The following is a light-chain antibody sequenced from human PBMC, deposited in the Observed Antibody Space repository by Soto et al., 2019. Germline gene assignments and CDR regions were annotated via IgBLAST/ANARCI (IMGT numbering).Light chain of an antibody. V-gene: IGKV1-39*01. J-gene: IGKJ2*01. CDR3: QQSYSTPT. CDR1: QSVSIY. CDR2: ASS. Sequence: DIQMTQSPSSLSASVGDRVTITCRTSQSVSIYVNWYQQKPGKAPILLIYASSSLQRGVPSRLSGSGSGTDFTLTISSLEPEDFATYYCQQSYSTPTFGQGTKVDIK.